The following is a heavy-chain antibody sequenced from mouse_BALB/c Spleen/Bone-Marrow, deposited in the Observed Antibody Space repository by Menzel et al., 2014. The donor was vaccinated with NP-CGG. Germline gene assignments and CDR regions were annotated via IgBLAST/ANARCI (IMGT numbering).Heavy chain of an antibody. CDR3: ARWGLGLRRTDY. CDR2: ILPGSGST. D-gene: IGHD3-1*01. V-gene: IGHV1-9*01. J-gene: IGHJ4*01. Sequence: VKLVESGAELMKPGASVKISCKATGYTFSSYWIEWVKQRPGHGLEWIGEILPGSGSTNYNEKFKGKATFTADTSSNTAYMQLSSLTSEDSAVYYCARWGLGLRRTDYWGQGTSVTVSS. CDR1: GYTFSSYW.